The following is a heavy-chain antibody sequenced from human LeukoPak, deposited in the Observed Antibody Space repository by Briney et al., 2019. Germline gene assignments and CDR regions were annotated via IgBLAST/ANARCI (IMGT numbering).Heavy chain of an antibody. Sequence: GGALRLSCAASGFSFSSYAMYWGRQGQRKGLEYVSAISSNEGSTPYANSVKSRFTISRDNYKNTLYPKMGSLRAEDKAVYYWARQASIVVRCSDYWGQGTLVTVSS. CDR1: GFSFSSYA. J-gene: IGHJ4*02. CDR3: ARQASIVVRCSDY. V-gene: IGHV3-64*01. CDR2: ISSNEGST. D-gene: IGHD6-6*01.